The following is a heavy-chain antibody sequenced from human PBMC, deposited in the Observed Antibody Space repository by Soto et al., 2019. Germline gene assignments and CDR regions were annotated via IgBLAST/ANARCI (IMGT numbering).Heavy chain of an antibody. D-gene: IGHD3-10*01. J-gene: IGHJ6*04. Sequence: SETLSLTCTVSGVSISSYYWSWIRQPPGKGLEWIGYIYYSGSTNYNPSLKSRVTISVDTSKNQFSLKLSSVTAADTAVYYCARHGGSGSYYYSVWGKGTTVTVSS. CDR2: IYYSGST. CDR1: GVSISSYY. V-gene: IGHV4-59*08. CDR3: ARHGGSGSYYYSV.